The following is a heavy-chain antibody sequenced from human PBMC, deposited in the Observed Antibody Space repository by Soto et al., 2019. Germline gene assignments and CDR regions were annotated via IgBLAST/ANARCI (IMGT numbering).Heavy chain of an antibody. CDR2: ILPLLDTT. V-gene: IGHV1-69*08. J-gene: IGHJ4*02. Sequence: QVQLVQSGAEVKKPGSSVKVSCKTSGGTFRNDIITWVRQAPGQGLEWIGRILPLLDTTNYAQSFQGRVTITADKSTGTAYMELNSVRSEDTAVYFCVRNSPIGSTFSGYDGIDYWGQGTLVTVSS. D-gene: IGHD5-12*01. CDR1: GGTFRNDI. CDR3: VRNSPIGSTFSGYDGIDY.